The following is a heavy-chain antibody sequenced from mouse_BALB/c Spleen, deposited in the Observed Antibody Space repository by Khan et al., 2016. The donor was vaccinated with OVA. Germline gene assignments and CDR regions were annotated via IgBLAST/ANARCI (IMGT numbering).Heavy chain of an antibody. Sequence: VQLQQSGAELVRPGASVKLSCKASGYTFTSYWMNWVKQRPGQGLEWIGMIDPSDSETHYNQMFKDTATLTVDKSSITAYMQLSSLTSEDFEVLYCARGDGNSLYWYVDVWGAGTTVTVSS. CDR2: IDPSDSET. V-gene: IGHV1-61*01. CDR3: ARGDGNSLYWYVDV. CDR1: GYTFTSYW. J-gene: IGHJ1*01. D-gene: IGHD2-1*01.